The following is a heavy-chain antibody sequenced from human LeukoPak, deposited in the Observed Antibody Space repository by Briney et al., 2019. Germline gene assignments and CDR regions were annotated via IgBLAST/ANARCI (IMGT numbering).Heavy chain of an antibody. CDR1: GVTFSSYA. CDR3: ARDPPTTVTTPGYYYYYMDV. J-gene: IGHJ6*03. CDR2: ISYDGSNK. V-gene: IGHV3-30*04. Sequence: GGSLRLSCAASGVTFSSYAMHWVRQAPGKGLEWVAVISYDGSNKYYADSVKGRFTISRDNSKNTLYLQMNSLRAEDTAVYYCARDPPTTVTTPGYYYYYMDVWGKGTTVTVSS. D-gene: IGHD4-17*01.